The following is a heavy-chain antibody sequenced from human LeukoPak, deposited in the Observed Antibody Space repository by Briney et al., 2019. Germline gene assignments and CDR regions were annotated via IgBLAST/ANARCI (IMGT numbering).Heavy chain of an antibody. CDR1: GGSISSYY. V-gene: IGHV4-59*01. Sequence: SETLSLTCTVSGGSISSYYWSWIRQPPGKGLEWIGYIYYSGSTNYNPSLKSRVTISVDTSKNQFSLKLSSVTAADTAVYYCARAEFSSSWYGHYGMDVWGQGTTVTVSS. J-gene: IGHJ6*02. CDR2: IYYSGST. CDR3: ARAEFSSSWYGHYGMDV. D-gene: IGHD6-13*01.